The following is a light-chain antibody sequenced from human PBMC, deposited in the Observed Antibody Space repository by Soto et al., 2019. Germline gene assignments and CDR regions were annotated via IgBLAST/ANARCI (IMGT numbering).Light chain of an antibody. Sequence: DIQMTQSPSSLSASVGDRVTITCRASQGIRDALGWYQQKPGKVPKRLISSASSLQSGVPSRFSGSGSETEFTLTISSLQPEDFATYYCLQHSDYPFTFGQGTRLEI. V-gene: IGKV1-17*01. CDR3: LQHSDYPFT. CDR2: SAS. CDR1: QGIRDA. J-gene: IGKJ2*01.